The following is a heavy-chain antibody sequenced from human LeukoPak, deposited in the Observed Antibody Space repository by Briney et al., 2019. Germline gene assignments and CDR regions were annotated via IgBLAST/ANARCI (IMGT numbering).Heavy chain of an antibody. J-gene: IGHJ1*01. Sequence: ASVKVSCKASGYTFTGYYMHWVRQAPGQGLEWMGWISPNSGGTNYAQKFQGRVTMTRDTSIGTAYMELSRLRSDDTAVYYCARGRRYCSGGSCPEYFQHWGQGTLVTVSS. D-gene: IGHD2-15*01. V-gene: IGHV1-2*02. CDR3: ARGRRYCSGGSCPEYFQH. CDR1: GYTFTGYY. CDR2: ISPNSGGT.